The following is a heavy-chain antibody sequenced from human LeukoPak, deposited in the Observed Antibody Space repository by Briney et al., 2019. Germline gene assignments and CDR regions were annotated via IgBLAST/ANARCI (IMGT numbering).Heavy chain of an antibody. J-gene: IGHJ4*02. CDR2: IIGNGGWA. CDR3: ARIIRLLDY. Sequence: GGSLRLSCAASGFTFSSYAMMWLRQAPGKGLEWVSAIIGNGGWALYADSVKGRFTISRVNTKNTLYLQMSSLRAEDTAVYYCARIIRLLDYWGQGTLVTVSS. V-gene: IGHV3-23*01. CDR1: GFTFSSYA. D-gene: IGHD2-21*01.